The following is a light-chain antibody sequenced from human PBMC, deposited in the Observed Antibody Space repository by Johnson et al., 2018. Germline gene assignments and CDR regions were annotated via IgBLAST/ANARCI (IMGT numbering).Light chain of an antibody. Sequence: QSVLTQPPSVSAAPGQKVTISCSGSSSNIGNNYVSWYQQLPGTAPKLLIYENNKRPSGIPDRFSGSKSGTSATLGITGLQTGGEADYYCGTWDSSLSAGNVFETWTKVTVL. J-gene: IGLJ1*01. CDR3: GTWDSSLSAGNV. V-gene: IGLV1-51*02. CDR1: SSNIGNNY. CDR2: ENN.